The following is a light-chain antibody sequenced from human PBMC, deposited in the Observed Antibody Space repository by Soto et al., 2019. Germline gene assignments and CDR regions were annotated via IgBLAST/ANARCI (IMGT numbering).Light chain of an antibody. CDR3: QYYGSSVT. Sequence: EIVLTQSPATLSLSPGESATLSCRASQSVSSYLAWYQQKPGQAPRLLIYDASTRAAGIPDRFSGTGSGTDFTLTISRLEPEDFAVYYCQYYGSSVTFAGGTKVDIK. V-gene: IGKV3-20*01. CDR2: DAS. CDR1: QSVSSY. J-gene: IGKJ4*01.